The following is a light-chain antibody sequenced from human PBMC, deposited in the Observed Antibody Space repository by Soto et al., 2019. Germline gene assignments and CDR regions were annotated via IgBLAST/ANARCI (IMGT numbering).Light chain of an antibody. J-gene: IGKJ1*01. V-gene: IGKV1-5*01. CDR1: QSITNR. CDR2: DAS. Sequence: DIQMTQSPSTLSASVGDRVTITCRASQSITNRLAWYQLKPGKAPKVLIYDASNMESGVPSRFSGSGYGTEFILTISSLQPDDFATYCCQHYGGMWAFGQGTKVDIK. CDR3: QHYGGMWA.